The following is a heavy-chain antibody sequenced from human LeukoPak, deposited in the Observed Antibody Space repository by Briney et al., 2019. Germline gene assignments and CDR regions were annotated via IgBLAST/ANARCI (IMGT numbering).Heavy chain of an antibody. J-gene: IGHJ5*02. CDR2: IYTSGST. Sequence: PSETLSLTCTVSGGSISSYYWSWIRQPAGKGLEWIGRIYTSGSTNYNPSLKSRVTMSVDTSKNQFSLKLSSVTAADTAVYYCAREEGIGYCSSTSCYKGGSFDPWGQGTLVTASS. D-gene: IGHD2-2*02. CDR1: GGSISSYY. CDR3: AREEGIGYCSSTSCYKGGSFDP. V-gene: IGHV4-4*07.